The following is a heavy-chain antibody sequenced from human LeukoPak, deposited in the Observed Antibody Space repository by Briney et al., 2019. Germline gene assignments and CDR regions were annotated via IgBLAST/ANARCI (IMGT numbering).Heavy chain of an antibody. CDR3: AKDMAGGYCSSTSCYGGSGGMDV. Sequence: PGGSLRLYCAASGFTFSDYYMSWNRQAPGKGLEWVSYISSSGSTIYYADSVKGRFTISRDNSKNTLYLQMNSLRAEDTAVYYRAKDMAGGYCSSTSCYGGSGGMDVWGKGTTVTVSS. CDR2: ISSSGSTI. CDR1: GFTFSDYY. V-gene: IGHV3-11*04. J-gene: IGHJ6*04. D-gene: IGHD2-2*01.